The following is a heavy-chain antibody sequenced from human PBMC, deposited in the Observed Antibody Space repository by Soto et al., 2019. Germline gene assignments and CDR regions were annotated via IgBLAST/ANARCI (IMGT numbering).Heavy chain of an antibody. J-gene: IGHJ3*02. CDR3: AREVRRYFDWLLSDDAFDI. V-gene: IGHV3-53*04. CDR1: GFTVSSNY. Sequence: PGGSLRLSCAASGFTVSSNYMSWVRQAPGKGLEWVSVIYSGGSTYYADSVKGRFTISRHNSKNTLYLQMNSLRAEDTAVYYCAREVRRYFDWLLSDDAFDIWGQGTMVTVSS. D-gene: IGHD3-9*01. CDR2: IYSGGST.